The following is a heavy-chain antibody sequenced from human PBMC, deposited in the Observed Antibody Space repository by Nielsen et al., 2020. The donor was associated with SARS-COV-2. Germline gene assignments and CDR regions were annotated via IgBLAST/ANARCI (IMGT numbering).Heavy chain of an antibody. CDR1: GGTFSSYA. CDR2: IIPIFGTA. J-gene: IGHJ6*02. Sequence: SVKVSCKASGGTFSSYAISWVRQAPGQGLEWMGGIIPIFGTANYAQKFQGRVTMTRDTSISTAYMELSRLRSDDTAVYYCARDKIVVVPAAGGEYYYGMDVWGQGTTVTVSS. V-gene: IGHV1-69*05. CDR3: ARDKIVVVPAAGGEYYYGMDV. D-gene: IGHD2-2*01.